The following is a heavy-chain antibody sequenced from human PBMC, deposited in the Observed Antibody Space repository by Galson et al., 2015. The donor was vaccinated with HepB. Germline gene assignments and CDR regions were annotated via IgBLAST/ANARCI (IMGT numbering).Heavy chain of an antibody. CDR1: GYTFTRYG. Sequence: SVKVSCKASGYTFTRYGISWVRQAPGQGLEWMGWISAYNGNTNYAQKLQGRVTMTTDTSTSTAYMELRSLRSDDTAVYYCARVVLSIVVVIQNRNRAFDIWGQGTMVTVSS. CDR3: ARVVLSIVVVIQNRNRAFDI. V-gene: IGHV1-18*01. J-gene: IGHJ3*02. CDR2: ISAYNGNT. D-gene: IGHD3-22*01.